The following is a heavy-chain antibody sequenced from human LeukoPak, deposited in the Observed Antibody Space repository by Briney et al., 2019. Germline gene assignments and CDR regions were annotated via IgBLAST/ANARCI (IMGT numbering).Heavy chain of an antibody. Sequence: SETLSLTCAVYGGSFSGYYWGWIRQPPGKGLEWIGSIYYSGSTYYNPSLKSRVTISVDTSKNQFSLKLSSVTAADTAVYYCARIGLYCSGGSCYFSAFDIWGQGTMVTVSS. V-gene: IGHV4-39*01. CDR2: IYYSGST. CDR1: GGSFSGYY. CDR3: ARIGLYCSGGSCYFSAFDI. J-gene: IGHJ3*02. D-gene: IGHD2-15*01.